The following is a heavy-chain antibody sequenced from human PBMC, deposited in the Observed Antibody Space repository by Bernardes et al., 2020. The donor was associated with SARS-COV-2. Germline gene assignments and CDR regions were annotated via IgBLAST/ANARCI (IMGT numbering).Heavy chain of an antibody. J-gene: IGHJ4*02. V-gene: IGHV3-7*01. CDR2: IKQDGSEK. CDR3: ARGAAFIAAAGKGY. D-gene: IGHD6-13*01. CDR1: GFTFSSYW. Sequence: GGSLRLSCAASGFTFSSYWMSWVRQAPGKGLEWVANIKQDGSEKYYVDSVKGRFTISRDNAKNSLYLQMNSLRAEDTAVYYCARGAAFIAAAGKGYWGQGTLVTVSS.